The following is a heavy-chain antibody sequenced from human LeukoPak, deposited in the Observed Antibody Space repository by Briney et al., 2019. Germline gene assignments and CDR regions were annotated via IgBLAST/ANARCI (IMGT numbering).Heavy chain of an antibody. Sequence: SETLSLTCTVSGGSISSSSYYWGWIRQPPGKGLEWIGSIYYSGSTYYNPSLKSRVTISVDMSKNQFSLKLSSVTAADTAVYYCARGEWAVVPAARSYYYYGMDVWGQGTTATVSS. CDR2: IYYSGST. CDR3: ARGEWAVVPAARSYYYYGMDV. J-gene: IGHJ6*02. V-gene: IGHV4-39*01. CDR1: GGSISSSSYY. D-gene: IGHD2-2*01.